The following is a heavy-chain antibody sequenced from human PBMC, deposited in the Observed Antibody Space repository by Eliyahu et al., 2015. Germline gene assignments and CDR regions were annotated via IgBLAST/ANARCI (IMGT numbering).Heavy chain of an antibody. V-gene: IGHV3-66*01. CDR2: IYSXGST. CDR3: ARAPYSSGWVTYFDY. Sequence: EVQLVESGGGLVHPGGSLRLSCAASGFTVXXNXXSWVXXAPGKGLXWVSIIYSXGSTYYADSVKGRFTISRDNSKNTLYLQMNSLRAEDTAVYYCARAPYSSGWVTYFDYWGQGTLVTVSS. CDR1: GFTVXXNX. J-gene: IGHJ4*02. D-gene: IGHD6-19*01.